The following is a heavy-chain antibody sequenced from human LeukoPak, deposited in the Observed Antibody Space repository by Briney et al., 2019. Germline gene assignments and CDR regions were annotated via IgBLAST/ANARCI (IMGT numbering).Heavy chain of an antibody. CDR3: ARDPGAQILWFGELLQFGGMDV. J-gene: IGHJ6*02. D-gene: IGHD3-10*01. V-gene: IGHV4-4*07. CDR1: GGSINNYY. Sequence: KPSETLSLTCTVSGGSINNYYWSWIRQPAGKGLEWIGRIYTRGSTNYNPSLKSRVTISVDTSKNQFSLKLSSVTAADTAVYYCARDPGAQILWFGELLQFGGMDVWGQGTTVTVSS. CDR2: IYTRGST.